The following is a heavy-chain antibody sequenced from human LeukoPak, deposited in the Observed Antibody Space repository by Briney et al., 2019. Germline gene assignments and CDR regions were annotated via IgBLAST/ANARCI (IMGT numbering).Heavy chain of an antibody. CDR2: ISSSSSYS. Sequence: IPGGSLRLSCAASGFTFSSYSMNWVRQAPGKGLEWVSSISSSSSYSHHADSVKGRFTIPRDNAENSLHLQLNSLRAEDTAVYYCARALGDQPNYSYGLDVWGQGTTVTVSS. D-gene: IGHD2-2*01. V-gene: IGHV3-21*01. J-gene: IGHJ6*02. CDR1: GFTFSSYS. CDR3: ARALGDQPNYSYGLDV.